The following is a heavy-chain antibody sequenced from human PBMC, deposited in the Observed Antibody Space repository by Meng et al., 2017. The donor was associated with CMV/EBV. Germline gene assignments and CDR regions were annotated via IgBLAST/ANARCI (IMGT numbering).Heavy chain of an antibody. CDR1: GGSISSNSYY. J-gene: IGHJ6*02. Sequence: SETLSLTCTVSGGSISSNSYYWVWIRQPPGQGLVWIGSIYYSGSTYYNPSLMSRVTISVDTSKNQFSLKLRSVTAADKAVYYYARGPAARKNKRYGMDVWGQGTTVTVSS. CDR2: IYYSGST. D-gene: IGHD2-2*01. CDR3: ARGPAARKNKRYGMDV. V-gene: IGHV4-39*01.